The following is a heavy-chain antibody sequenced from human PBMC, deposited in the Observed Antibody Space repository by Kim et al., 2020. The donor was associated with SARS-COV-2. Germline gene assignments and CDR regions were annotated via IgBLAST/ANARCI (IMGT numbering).Heavy chain of an antibody. Sequence: SETLSLTCTVSGGSISSSSYYWGWIRQPPGKGLEWIGSIYYSGSTYYNPSLKSRVTISVDTSKNQFSLKLSSVTAADTAVYYCARHEGNTIFGVVIIDAFDIWGQGTMVTVSS. CDR2: IYYSGST. D-gene: IGHD3-3*01. CDR1: GGSISSSSYY. J-gene: IGHJ3*02. CDR3: ARHEGNTIFGVVIIDAFDI. V-gene: IGHV4-39*01.